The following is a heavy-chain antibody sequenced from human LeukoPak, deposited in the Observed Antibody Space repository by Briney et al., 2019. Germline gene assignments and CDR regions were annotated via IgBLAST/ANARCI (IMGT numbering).Heavy chain of an antibody. Sequence: AAVTLSCSAFGYGFTICGITWARHAPGPGLEYLGWISASDGTTNYAQNVQDRVTMTTATSTSTTYLELKSLILEDTAVYYCPRCGAALSMYVSHWGQGTQVTVSS. D-gene: IGHD2/OR15-2a*01. J-gene: IGHJ4*02. CDR2: ISASDGTT. V-gene: IGHV1-18*01. CDR3: PRCGAALSMYVSH. CDR1: GYGFTICG.